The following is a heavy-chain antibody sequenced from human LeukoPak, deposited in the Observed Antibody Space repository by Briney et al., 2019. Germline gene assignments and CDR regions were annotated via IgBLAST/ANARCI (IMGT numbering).Heavy chain of an antibody. J-gene: IGHJ5*02. D-gene: IGHD4-23*01. CDR1: GFTFSSYW. V-gene: IGHV3-7*05. CDR3: ARDNSQRFRFAP. CDR2: INQDESEK. Sequence: GGSLRLSCAASGFTFSSYWMGWVRQAPGKGLEWVANINQDESEKDYVDSVKGRFTISRDNAKNSLYLQMNSLRAEDTAVYYCARDNSQRFRFAPWGQGTLATVSS.